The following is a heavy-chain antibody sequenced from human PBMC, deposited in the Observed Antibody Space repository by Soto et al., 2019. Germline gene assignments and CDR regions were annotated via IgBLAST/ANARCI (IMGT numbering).Heavy chain of an antibody. CDR3: ARGSSKGYSYGFGDAFDI. D-gene: IGHD5-18*01. Sequence: SETLSLTCTVSGGSISSYYWSWIRQPPGKGLEWIGYIYYSGSTNYNPSLKSRVTISVDTSKNQFSLKLSSVTAADTAVYYCARGSSKGYSYGFGDAFDIWGQGTMVTVSS. J-gene: IGHJ3*02. CDR2: IYYSGST. CDR1: GGSISSYY. V-gene: IGHV4-59*01.